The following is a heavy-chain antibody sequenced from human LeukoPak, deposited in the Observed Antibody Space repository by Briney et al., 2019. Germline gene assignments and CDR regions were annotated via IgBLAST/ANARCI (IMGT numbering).Heavy chain of an antibody. CDR3: ARVEQWLVQGDVDY. V-gene: IGHV1-18*01. CDR1: GYTCTSYG. CDR2: ISAYNGNT. J-gene: IGHJ4*02. Sequence: GASVKVSCKASGYTCTSYGISWVRQAPGQGLEWMGWISAYNGNTNYAKKLQGRVTMTTDTSTSTAYMELRSLRSDDTAVYYCARVEQWLVQGDVDYWGQGTLVTVSS. D-gene: IGHD6-19*01.